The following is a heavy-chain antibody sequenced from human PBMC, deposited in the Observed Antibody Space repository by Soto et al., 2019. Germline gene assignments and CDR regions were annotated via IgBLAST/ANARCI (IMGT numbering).Heavy chain of an antibody. Sequence: ASVKVSCQVSRDTLTDLSMQCVRPAPEKRLEWMGGFDPEDGETIYAQKFQGRVTMTEDTATDTAYMELSSLRSEDTAVYYCATHRSGRFLEWLPEGSLGYWGQGTLVTVSS. D-gene: IGHD3-3*01. CDR1: RDTLTDLS. CDR3: ATHRSGRFLEWLPEGSLGY. J-gene: IGHJ4*02. CDR2: FDPEDGET. V-gene: IGHV1-24*01.